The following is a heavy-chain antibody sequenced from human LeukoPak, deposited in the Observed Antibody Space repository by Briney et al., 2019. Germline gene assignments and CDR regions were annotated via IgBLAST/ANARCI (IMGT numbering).Heavy chain of an antibody. CDR2: ISWNSGSI. CDR1: GFTFDDYA. J-gene: IGHJ4*02. V-gene: IGHV3-9*01. D-gene: IGHD6-13*01. Sequence: GGSLTLSCAASGFTFDDYAMHWVRQAPGKDLEWVSGISWNSGSIGYADSVKGRFTISRDNAKNSLYLQMNSLRAEDTALYYCAKDKAAAGMGSIFDYWGQGTLVTVSS. CDR3: AKDKAAAGMGSIFDY.